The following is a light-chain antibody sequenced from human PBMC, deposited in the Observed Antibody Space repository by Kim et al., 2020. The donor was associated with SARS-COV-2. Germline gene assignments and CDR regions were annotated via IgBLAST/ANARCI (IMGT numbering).Light chain of an antibody. CDR3: QAWDSSTVV. V-gene: IGLV3-1*01. J-gene: IGLJ3*02. CDR2: QYG. CDR1: NLGNKY. Sequence: SGSPGQTASIPCSGDNLGNKYICWYQQKPGQSPVLVICQYGKRPSGIPERFSGSNSGNTATLTISGTQAMDEADYYCQAWDSSTVVFGGGTQLTVL.